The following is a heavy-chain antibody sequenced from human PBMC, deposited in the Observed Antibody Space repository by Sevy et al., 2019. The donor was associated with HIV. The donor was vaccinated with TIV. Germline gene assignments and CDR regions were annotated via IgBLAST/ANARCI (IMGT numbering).Heavy chain of an antibody. V-gene: IGHV3-7*01. D-gene: IGHD3-22*01. CDR2: IKQDGSDK. J-gene: IGHJ3*02. Sequence: GGSLRLSCAASGFTFSSHYMSWVHQAPGKGLEWVANIKQDGSDKFYVESVKGRFTISRDNAKNSLYLQLSSLRAEDTAMYFCAREALYYYDSERHYDDAFDMWGPGTMVTVSS. CDR3: AREALYYYDSERHYDDAFDM. CDR1: GFTFSSHY.